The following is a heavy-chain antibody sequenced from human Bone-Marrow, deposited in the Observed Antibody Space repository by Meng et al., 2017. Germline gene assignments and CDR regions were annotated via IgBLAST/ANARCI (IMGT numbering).Heavy chain of an antibody. CDR2: INDDESD. CDR3: ARGGYYGSGSYDF. CDR1: GGSFRGYY. V-gene: IGHV4-34*01. Sequence: GSLRLSCAVYGGSFRGYYWTWIRQSPGKGLEWIGEINDDESDNYTPSLKSRVTISVDRSKNQFSLKMTSVIAADTAVYYCARGGYYGSGSYDFWGPGTLVTVSS. D-gene: IGHD3-10*01. J-gene: IGHJ4*02.